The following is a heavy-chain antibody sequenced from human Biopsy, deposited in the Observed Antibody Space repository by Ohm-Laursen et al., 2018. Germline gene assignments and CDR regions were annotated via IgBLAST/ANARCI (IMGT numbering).Heavy chain of an antibody. CDR2: INTENGNT. J-gene: IGHJ4*02. CDR1: GYTFTSYG. D-gene: IGHD3-3*01. CDR3: ARDRWPHVTLLGLVVFDF. Sequence: ASVKVSCTVSGYTFTSYGISWVRQAPGKGLEWMGWINTENGNTIYAQNLQGRVTMTADTSTSTAYMDLRSLRSDDTAVYYCARDRWPHVTLLGLVVFDFWGQGTLVIVSS. V-gene: IGHV1-18*01.